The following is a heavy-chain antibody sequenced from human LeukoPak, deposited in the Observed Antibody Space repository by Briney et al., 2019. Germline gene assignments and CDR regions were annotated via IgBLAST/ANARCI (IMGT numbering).Heavy chain of an antibody. D-gene: IGHD3-10*01. CDR3: ARGYYAGSGSYYKEGFDY. Sequence: SETLSLTCTVSGGSISSYYWSWIRQPPGKGLEWIGYIYYSGSTNYNPSLKSRVTISVDTSKNQFSLKLSSVTAADTAVYYCARGYYAGSGSYYKEGFDYWGQGTLVTVSS. CDR2: IYYSGST. CDR1: GGSISSYY. J-gene: IGHJ4*02. V-gene: IGHV4-59*01.